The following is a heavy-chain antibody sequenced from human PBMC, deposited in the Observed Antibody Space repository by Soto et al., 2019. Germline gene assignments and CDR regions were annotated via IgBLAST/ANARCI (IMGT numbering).Heavy chain of an antibody. J-gene: IGHJ1*01. CDR2: IYATGTT. CDR1: EITVSRNY. Sequence: PGGSLRLSCAASEITVSRNYMSWVRQAPGKGLEWVSIIYATGTTRYTDSVKGRFTISRYTSNNIVYLQMSSLRAEDTALYYCARASSITAIFNLWGRGTLVTVSS. V-gene: IGHV3-66*01. CDR3: ARASSITAIFNL. D-gene: IGHD1-20*01.